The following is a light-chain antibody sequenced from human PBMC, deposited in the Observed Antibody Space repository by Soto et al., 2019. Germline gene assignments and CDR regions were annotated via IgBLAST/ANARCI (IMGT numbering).Light chain of an antibody. J-gene: IGKJ4*01. CDR3: QQYGRPPLS. CDR2: DAS. CDR1: QSVTRNY. Sequence: EIVLTQSPGILSLSPGERATLSCRASQSVTRNYLAWYQQNPGQPPRLLIEDASSRAAGIAGRFSASGSGTDFTLIISLLEPDDSAFYYCQQYGRPPLSFGGGTKGEIK. V-gene: IGKV3-20*01.